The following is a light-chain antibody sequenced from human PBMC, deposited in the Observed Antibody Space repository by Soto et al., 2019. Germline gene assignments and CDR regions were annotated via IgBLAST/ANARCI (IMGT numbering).Light chain of an antibody. CDR3: QQRSNWVT. Sequence: EIVLTQSPATLSLSPGERATLSCRASQSVSSYLAWYQQKPGQAPRLLIYDASNRATGIPARFSGSGSGTEFPSTNNRPGPEDFSVYYCQQRSNWVTFGGGTKVEIK. CDR2: DAS. V-gene: IGKV3-11*01. CDR1: QSVSSY. J-gene: IGKJ4*01.